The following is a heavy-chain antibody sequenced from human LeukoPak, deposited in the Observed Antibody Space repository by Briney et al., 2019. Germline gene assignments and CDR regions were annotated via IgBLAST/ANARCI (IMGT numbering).Heavy chain of an antibody. Sequence: GASLSLSCAASGFTFSDYYMTWIRQAPGKGLEWVSYISSSSTYTNYGDSVKGRFTISRDNAKNSLYLQMNSLRAEDTAVYYCVTPAGPGAGGKYYFDYWGQGRLVTVSS. D-gene: IGHD6-13*01. J-gene: IGHJ4*01. V-gene: IGHV3-11*03. CDR2: ISSSSTYT. CDR3: VTPAGPGAGGKYYFDY. CDR1: GFTFSDYY.